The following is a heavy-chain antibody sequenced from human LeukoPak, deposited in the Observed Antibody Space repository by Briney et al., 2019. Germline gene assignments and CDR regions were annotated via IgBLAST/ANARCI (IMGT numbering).Heavy chain of an antibody. CDR1: GFTFSDYY. V-gene: IGHV3-11*04. D-gene: IGHD1-26*01. J-gene: IGHJ5*02. Sequence: GGSLRLSCAASGFTFSDYYMSWIRQAPGKGLEWVSSISSSSTYMFYADSVEGRFTISRDDAKNSLYLQMNSLRAEDTAVYYCAPTGKGSGSYYWFDPWGQGTLVTVSS. CDR3: APTGKGSGSYYWFDP. CDR2: ISSSSTYM.